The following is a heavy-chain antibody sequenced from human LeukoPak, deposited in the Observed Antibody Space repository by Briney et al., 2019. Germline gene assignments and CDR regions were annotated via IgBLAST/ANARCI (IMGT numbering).Heavy chain of an antibody. Sequence: GGSLRLSCAASGLSFSTYSMNWVRQAPGKGLEWVSSITSSGSYMYYADSVKGRFTISRDNAKNSLYLLMDSLRAEDTAVYYCGTDWGSCTNGVCDVVSGRGRDYWGQGTLVTVSS. V-gene: IGHV3-21*01. CDR1: GLSFSTYS. CDR3: GTDWGSCTNGVCDVVSGRGRDY. CDR2: ITSSGSYM. D-gene: IGHD2-8*01. J-gene: IGHJ4*02.